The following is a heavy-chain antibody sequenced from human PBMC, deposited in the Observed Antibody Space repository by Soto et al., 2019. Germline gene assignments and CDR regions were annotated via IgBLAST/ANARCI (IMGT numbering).Heavy chain of an antibody. J-gene: IGHJ5*02. CDR1: GGTLNSFNTYT. CDR2: IIPMFGTT. CDR3: ARGEGDRSSGVVIWFDP. D-gene: IGHD2-15*01. Sequence: QVQLVQSGAEVKKPGSSVKVSCKASGGTLNSFNTYTITWVRQAPGQGLEWMGGIIPMFGTTNYAQKFQGRVIITADKSTSTAYMEVSSLRSEDTAVYYCARGEGDRSSGVVIWFDPWGQGTLVTVSS. V-gene: IGHV1-69*06.